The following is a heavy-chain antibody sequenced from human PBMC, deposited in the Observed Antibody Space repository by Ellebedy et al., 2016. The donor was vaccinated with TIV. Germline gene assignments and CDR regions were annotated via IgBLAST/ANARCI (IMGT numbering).Heavy chain of an antibody. J-gene: IGHJ5*02. CDR3: ARGTWTRGS. Sequence: PGGSLRLSCAASGFTFSDYWMSWVRQAPGKGPEWAANIKKDGSEKYYVDSVKGRVTISRDNAKNSLYLQMNSLRAEDTAVYYCARGTWTRGSWGQGTLVTVSS. CDR1: GFTFSDYW. CDR2: IKKDGSEK. V-gene: IGHV3-7*03. D-gene: IGHD3/OR15-3a*01.